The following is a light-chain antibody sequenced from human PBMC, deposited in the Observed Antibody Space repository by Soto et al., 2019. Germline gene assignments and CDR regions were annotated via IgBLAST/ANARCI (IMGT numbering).Light chain of an antibody. CDR1: QSLLHSDGNTY. J-gene: IGKJ2*01. CDR2: KTS. CDR3: MQATQYPPYT. Sequence: DLVLTQTPLSSPVTLGQPASISCRSSQSLLHSDGNTYSSWLQQRPGQPPRLLIYKTSNRFSGVPDRFSGSGAGTDFTLKISRVEAEDVGVYYCMQATQYPPYTFGQGTKLEI. V-gene: IGKV2-24*01.